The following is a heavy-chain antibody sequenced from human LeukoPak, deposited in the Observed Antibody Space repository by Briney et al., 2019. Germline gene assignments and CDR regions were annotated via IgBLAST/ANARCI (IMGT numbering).Heavy chain of an antibody. CDR3: ARNILFAFDI. V-gene: IGHV3-53*01. CDR2: IYNDGST. CDR1: GLTVSSSY. Sequence: QPGGSLRLSCAASGLTVSSSYMSWVRQAPGKGLEWVSIIYNDGSTYYADSMKGRFTISRDNFKNTLYLQVNSLRAEDTAMYYCARNILFAFDIWGQGTMVTVSS. J-gene: IGHJ3*02.